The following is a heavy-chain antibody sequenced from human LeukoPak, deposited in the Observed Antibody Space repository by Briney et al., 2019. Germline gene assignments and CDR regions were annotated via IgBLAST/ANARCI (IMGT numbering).Heavy chain of an antibody. Sequence: PGGSLRLSCAASGFTFSSYWMHWVRQAPGKGLVWVSRINSDGSSTSYADSVKGRFTISRDNAKNTLYLQMNSLRAEDTAVYDCARGGWLTGYYFDYWGQGTLVTVSS. D-gene: IGHD7-27*01. J-gene: IGHJ4*02. CDR1: GFTFSSYW. CDR2: INSDGSST. CDR3: ARGGWLTGYYFDY. V-gene: IGHV3-74*01.